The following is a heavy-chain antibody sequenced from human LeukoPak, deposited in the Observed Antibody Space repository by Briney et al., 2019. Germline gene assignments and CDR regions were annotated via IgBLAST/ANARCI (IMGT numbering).Heavy chain of an antibody. CDR3: ARGERPGCDY. CDR2: ISYSRST. Sequence: SETLSLTCTVSGGSITSYYWSWIRQPPGKGLEWIGYISYSRSTNYNPSLKSPATMSLDTSKNQFSLNLNSVTAADTAVYYCARGERPGCDYWGQGTLVTVSS. V-gene: IGHV4-59*01. J-gene: IGHJ4*02. CDR1: GGSITSYY. D-gene: IGHD6-6*01.